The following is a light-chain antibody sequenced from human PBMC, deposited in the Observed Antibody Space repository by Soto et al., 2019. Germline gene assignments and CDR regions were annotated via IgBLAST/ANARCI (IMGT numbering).Light chain of an antibody. CDR2: AAS. J-gene: IGKJ5*01. V-gene: IGKV1-39*01. CDR3: QQSYSSPRIT. CDR1: QSINTY. Sequence: DIQMTQSPSSLYASVGGLFAISCRASQSINTYLNWYQQTPGKAPKLLIYAASSLQSGVPSRFSGSGSGTDFTLTISSLQLEDFATFYCQQSYSSPRITVGQGTRLEI.